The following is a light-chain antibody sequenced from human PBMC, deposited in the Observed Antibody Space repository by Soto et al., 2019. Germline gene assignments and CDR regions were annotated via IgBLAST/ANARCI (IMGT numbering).Light chain of an antibody. Sequence: QSVLTQPPSASGNPGQSVTISCSGSTSNIGSNSVHWYQHLPGMSPKLLIYNNNQRPSGVPERFSGSKSGTSASLAISGLQSDDESDYYCTAWDDSLTALVFGGGTKLTVL. J-gene: IGLJ3*02. CDR2: NNN. V-gene: IGLV1-44*01. CDR3: TAWDDSLTALV. CDR1: TSNIGSNS.